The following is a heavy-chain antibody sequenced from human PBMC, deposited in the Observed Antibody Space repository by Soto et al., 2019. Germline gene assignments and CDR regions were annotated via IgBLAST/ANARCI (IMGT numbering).Heavy chain of an antibody. CDR3: ARGVGALLYSDF. CDR1: GFTCNSYS. D-gene: IGHD1-26*01. J-gene: IGHJ4*02. V-gene: IGHV3-48*01. CDR2: SSSGSNTI. Sequence: EVQLVESGGGLVQMGGSLRLSCAASGFTCNSYSINWVRQAPGRGLEWVSYSSSGSNTIYYADSVKGRFTISRDSAQNSLYLQMNSLTAEDTAVYYCARGVGALLYSDFWGQGTLVTVSS.